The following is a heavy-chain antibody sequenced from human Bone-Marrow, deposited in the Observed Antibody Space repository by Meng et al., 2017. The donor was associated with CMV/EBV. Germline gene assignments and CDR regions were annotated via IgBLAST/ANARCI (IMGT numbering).Heavy chain of an antibody. CDR3: SGYCSSISCYKNYYGMAV. D-gene: IGHD2-2*02. J-gene: IGHJ6*01. Sequence: SETLSLTCAVYGGSFSGYYWSWIRQPPGKGLEWIGEINHSGSTNYNPSLKSRVTISVDTSKNQFSPKLSSVTAADTAVYYGSGYCSSISCYKNYYGMAVWGQGPTVTCSS. CDR2: INHSGST. V-gene: IGHV4-34*01. CDR1: GGSFSGYY.